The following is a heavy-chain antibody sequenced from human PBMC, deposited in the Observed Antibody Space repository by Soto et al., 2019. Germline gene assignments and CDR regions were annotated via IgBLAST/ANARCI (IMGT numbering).Heavy chain of an antibody. J-gene: IGHJ5*02. CDR1: GYTFTSYA. CDR3: ARQPHRGRNNWFDP. CDR2: INAGNGNT. Sequence: GASVKVSCKASGYTFTSYAMHWVRQAPGQRLEWMGWINAGNGNTKYSQKFQGRVTITRDTSASTAYMELSSLRSEDTAVYYCARQPHRGRNNWFDPWGQGTLVTVSS. V-gene: IGHV1-3*01. D-gene: IGHD6-13*01.